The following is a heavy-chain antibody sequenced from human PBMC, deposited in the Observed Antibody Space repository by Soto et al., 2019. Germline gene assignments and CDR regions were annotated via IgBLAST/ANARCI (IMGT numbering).Heavy chain of an antibody. J-gene: IGHJ2*01. CDR2: MYDSGSS. Sequence: QLQLRESGPGLVKPSETLSLTCTVSGGSISGGVGGLYYWSWIRQPPGKGLEWIGYMYDSGSSYYYPSLKRRVTISVDTSKNQFSLRLSSVTAADTAVYYCAREVIPLTTDWYFDLWGRGTLVTVSS. V-gene: IGHV4-30-4*01. CDR3: AREVIPLTTDWYFDL. D-gene: IGHD4-17*01. CDR1: GGSISGGVGGLYY.